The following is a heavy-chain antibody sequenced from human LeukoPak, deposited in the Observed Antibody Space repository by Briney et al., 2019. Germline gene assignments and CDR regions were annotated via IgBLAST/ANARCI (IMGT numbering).Heavy chain of an antibody. D-gene: IGHD7-27*01. V-gene: IGHV4-59*01. Sequence: SETLSLTCTVTGGSISSYYRSWIRQPPGKGLEWIANIYRSGSTNYTKYNPSLKSRVTMSLDTSKSQFALKLTFVTAADTAMYYCAREKAAIGTNWGDYIDYWGQGVLVTVSS. CDR1: GGSISSYY. J-gene: IGHJ4*02. CDR3: AREKAAIGTNWGDYIDY. CDR2: IYRSGST.